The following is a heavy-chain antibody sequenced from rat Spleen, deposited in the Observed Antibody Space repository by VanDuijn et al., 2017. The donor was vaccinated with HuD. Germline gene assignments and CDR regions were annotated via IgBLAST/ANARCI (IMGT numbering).Heavy chain of an antibody. CDR1: GFSLSDYG. Sequence: QVQLKESGPGLVQPSQTLSPTCTVSGFSLSDYGVSWVRQPPGKGLEWIGTIWGGGRTDYNSALKSRLTISRDTSKSQVFLKMNSLQTEDTATYYCARGLYYGTPYFDYCGQGVMVTVSS. J-gene: IGHJ2*01. CDR2: IWGGGRT. CDR3: ARGLYYGTPYFDY. V-gene: IGHV2-4*01. D-gene: IGHD1-7*01.